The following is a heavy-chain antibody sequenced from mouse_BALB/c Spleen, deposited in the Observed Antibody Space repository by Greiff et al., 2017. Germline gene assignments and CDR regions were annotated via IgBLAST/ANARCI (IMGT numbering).Heavy chain of an antibody. V-gene: IGHV1S81*02. CDR1: GYTFTSYY. CDR2: INPSNGGT. J-gene: IGHJ2*01. Sequence: QVQLQQSGAELVKPGASVKLSCKASGYTFTSYYMYWVKQRPGQGLEWIGEINPSNGGTNFNEKFKSKATLTVDKSSSTAYMQLSSLTSEDSAVYDCTRRKYYGSSYPFDYWGQGTTLTVSS. D-gene: IGHD1-1*01. CDR3: TRRKYYGSSYPFDY.